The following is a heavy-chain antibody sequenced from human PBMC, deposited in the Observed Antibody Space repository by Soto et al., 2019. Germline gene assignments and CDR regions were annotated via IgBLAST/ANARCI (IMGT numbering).Heavy chain of an antibody. CDR1: GFTFSSFY. Sequence: GGSLRLSCSASGFTFSSFYIHWVRQAPGMGLEWVSCISGSGGSKYYADSVKGRLTISRDNSKNTLYMQINSLRAEDTAMYYCARHQIVGGAIDAFDIWGQGTMVTVSS. J-gene: IGHJ3*02. D-gene: IGHD1-26*01. CDR3: ARHQIVGGAIDAFDI. CDR2: ISGSGGSK. V-gene: IGHV3-23*01.